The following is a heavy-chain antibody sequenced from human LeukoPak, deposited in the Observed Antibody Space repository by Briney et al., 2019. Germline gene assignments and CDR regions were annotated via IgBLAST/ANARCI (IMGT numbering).Heavy chain of an antibody. CDR2: IYSGGST. D-gene: IGHD4-17*01. CDR1: GFTVSSNY. Sequence: GGSLRLSCAASGFTVSSNYMSWVRQAPGKGLEWVSVIYSGGSTYYADSVKGRFTISRDNSKNTLYLQMNSLRAEDTAVYYCARDWPYGKKTLDYWGQGTLVTVSS. CDR3: ARDWPYGKKTLDY. J-gene: IGHJ4*02. V-gene: IGHV3-66*01.